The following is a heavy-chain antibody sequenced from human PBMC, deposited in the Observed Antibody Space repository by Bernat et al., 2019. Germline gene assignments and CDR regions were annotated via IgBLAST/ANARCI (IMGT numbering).Heavy chain of an antibody. CDR2: IWYDGSNK. CDR1: GFTFSSYG. CDR3: TREAGRIRIGQFDC. J-gene: IGHJ4*02. V-gene: IGHV3-33*01. D-gene: IGHD2-15*01. Sequence: QVQLVESGGGVVQPGRSLRLSCAASGFTFSSYGMHWVRQAPGKGLEWVAVIWYDGSNKYYPGPVKGRFTGSRDNSKNTVYLQMNSLGVEDTAVYYCTREAGRIRIGQFDCWGQGTLVTVSS.